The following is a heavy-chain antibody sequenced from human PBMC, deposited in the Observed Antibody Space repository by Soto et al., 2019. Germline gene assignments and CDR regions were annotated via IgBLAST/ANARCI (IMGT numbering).Heavy chain of an antibody. Sequence: EVQLVESGGGLVQPGRSLRPSCAASGFTFDDYAMHWVRQAPGKGLEWVSGISWNSGSIGYADSVKGRFTISRDNAKNSLYLQMNSLRAEDTALYYCAKATRYCSSTSCYADFDYWGQGTLVTVSS. CDR3: AKATRYCSSTSCYADFDY. V-gene: IGHV3-9*01. CDR1: GFTFDDYA. J-gene: IGHJ4*02. CDR2: ISWNSGSI. D-gene: IGHD2-2*01.